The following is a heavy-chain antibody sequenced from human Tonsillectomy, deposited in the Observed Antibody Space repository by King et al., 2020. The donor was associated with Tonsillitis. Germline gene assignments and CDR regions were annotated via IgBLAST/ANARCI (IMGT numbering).Heavy chain of an antibody. CDR3: ARLGEGYCSSTSCYTPLTVADAFDT. CDR1: GGSISSSSYY. CDR2: IYYSGST. V-gene: IGHV4-39*01. Sequence: QLQESGPGLVKPSETLSLTCTVSGGSISSSSYYWGWIRQPPGKGLEWIGSIYYSGSTYYNPSLKSLVTISVDTSKNQFSLKLGSLSAADTAVYYCARLGEGYCSSTSCYTPLTVADAFDTWGQGTMVTVSS. J-gene: IGHJ3*02. D-gene: IGHD2-2*02.